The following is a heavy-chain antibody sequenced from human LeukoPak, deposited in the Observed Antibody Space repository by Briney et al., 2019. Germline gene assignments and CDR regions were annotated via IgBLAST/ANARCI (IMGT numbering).Heavy chain of an antibody. V-gene: IGHV1-24*01. CDR3: ATSVDSRGYYYAFDY. D-gene: IGHD3-22*01. J-gene: IGHJ4*02. CDR1: GYTLTELS. Sequence: ASVKVSCKVSGYTLTELSMHWVRQAPGKGLEWMGGFDPEDGETIYAQKFQGRVTMTEDTSTDTAYMELSSLRSEDTAVYYCATSVDSRGYYYAFDYWGQGTLVTVSS. CDR2: FDPEDGET.